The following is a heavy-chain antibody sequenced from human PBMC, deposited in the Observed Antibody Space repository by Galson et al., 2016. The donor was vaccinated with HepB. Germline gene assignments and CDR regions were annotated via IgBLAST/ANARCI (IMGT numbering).Heavy chain of an antibody. D-gene: IGHD6-19*01. J-gene: IGHJ4*02. CDR1: GFTFSSYA. Sequence: SLRLSCAASGFTFSSYAMNWVRQAPGKGLQWVSGISSGGTYYADSVKGRFTISRDNSKNTLYLQMNSLGADDTAVYCCAKDRRSDSGWEIDCWGQGTLVTVSS. CDR2: ISSGGT. CDR3: AKDRRSDSGWEIDC. V-gene: IGHV3-23*01.